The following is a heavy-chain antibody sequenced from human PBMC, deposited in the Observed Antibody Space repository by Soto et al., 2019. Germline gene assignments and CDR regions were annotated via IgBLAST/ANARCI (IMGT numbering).Heavy chain of an antibody. V-gene: IGHV1-8*01. J-gene: IGHJ6*03. CDR3: AREAARPYYYYYYMDV. Sequence: QVQLVQSGAEVKKPGASVKVSCKASGYTFTSYDINWVRQATGQGLEWMGWMNPNSGNTGYAQKFHGRVTMTSNTSISTAYMELSSLRSEDTAVYYCAREAARPYYYYYYMDVWGKGTTVTVSS. D-gene: IGHD6-6*01. CDR2: MNPNSGNT. CDR1: GYTFTSYD.